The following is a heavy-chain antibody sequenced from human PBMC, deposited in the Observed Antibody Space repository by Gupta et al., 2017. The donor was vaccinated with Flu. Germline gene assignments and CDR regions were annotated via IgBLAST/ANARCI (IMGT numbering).Heavy chain of an antibody. CDR2: IRSKANSYAT. D-gene: IGHD4-17*01. Sequence: WVRQASGKGLEWVGRIRSKANSYATAYAASVKGRFTISRDDSKNTAYLQMNSLKTEDTAVYYCTRHYPDYGGNHKAVFDYWGQGTLVTVSS. CDR3: TRHYPDYGGNHKAVFDY. J-gene: IGHJ4*02. V-gene: IGHV3-73*01.